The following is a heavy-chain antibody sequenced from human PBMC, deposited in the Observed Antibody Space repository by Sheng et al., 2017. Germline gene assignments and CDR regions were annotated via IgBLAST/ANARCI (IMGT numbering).Heavy chain of an antibody. CDR1: GFTFSSYA. D-gene: IGHD2-2*01. CDR2: ISGSGGST. CDR3: AKDYCSSTSCYVPYYFDY. J-gene: IGHJ4*02. Sequence: EVQLLESGGGLVQPGGSLRLSCAASGFTFSSYAMSWVRQAPGKGLEWVSAISGSGGSTYYADSVKGRFTISRDNSKNTLYLQMNSLRAEDTAVYYCAKDYCSSTSCYVPYYFDYWGQGTLVTVSS. V-gene: IGHV3-23*01.